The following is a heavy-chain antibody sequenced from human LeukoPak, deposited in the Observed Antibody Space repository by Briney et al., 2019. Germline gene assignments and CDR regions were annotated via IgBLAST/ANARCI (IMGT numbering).Heavy chain of an antibody. Sequence: GGSLRLSCAASGFTFSNSAMSWVRQSPEKGLEWVSTITDTGDGTHYADSVKGRFTISRDNSKNTLYLQMNSLRAEDTAVYYCAKDVGMTVGATDYWSQGTLVTVSS. D-gene: IGHD1-26*01. CDR1: GFTFSNSA. CDR3: AKDVGMTVGATDY. V-gene: IGHV3-23*01. J-gene: IGHJ4*02. CDR2: ITDTGDGT.